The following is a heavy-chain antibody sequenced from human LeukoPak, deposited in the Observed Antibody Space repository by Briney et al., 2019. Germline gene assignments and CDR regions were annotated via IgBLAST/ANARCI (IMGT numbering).Heavy chain of an antibody. Sequence: PGGSLRLSCAASGFTVSTNYMSWVRQAPGKGLEWVSIIYIGGSTAYADSVKGRFTISRDISKNTLFLQMSSLRAEDTAVYYCARSPRIYDSSGYYLVEYFDLWGRGTLVTVSS. CDR3: ARSPRIYDSSGYYLVEYFDL. CDR1: GFTVSTNY. CDR2: IYIGGST. V-gene: IGHV3-53*01. D-gene: IGHD3-22*01. J-gene: IGHJ2*01.